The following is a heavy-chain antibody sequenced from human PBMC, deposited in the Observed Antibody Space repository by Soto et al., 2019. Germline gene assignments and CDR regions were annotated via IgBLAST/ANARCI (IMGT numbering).Heavy chain of an antibody. Sequence: PGGSLRLSCAASGFTFSSYAMTWVRQAPGEGLDWVSSISGSGGDTYYADSVKGRFTISRDNSKDTLYLQMNSLRAEDTAVYYCAKVVWVAVAGGAPDYWGQGTLVTVPQ. CDR3: AKVVWVAVAGGAPDY. V-gene: IGHV3-23*01. D-gene: IGHD6-19*01. J-gene: IGHJ4*02. CDR2: ISGSGGDT. CDR1: GFTFSSYA.